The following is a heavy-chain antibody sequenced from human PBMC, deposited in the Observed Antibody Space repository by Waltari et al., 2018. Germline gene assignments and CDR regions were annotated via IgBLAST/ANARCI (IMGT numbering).Heavy chain of an antibody. CDR2: IKSRADGGTA. CDR3: TTRTWTEMFDI. Sequence: EVQLVESGGGFIKPGGSLRLSCAASGFIFSAACMRWVRQAPGKGPEWIGRIKSRADGGTADYAAPVKGRFTISRDDSKNTLYLQMNSLKTEDAAVYYCTTRTWTEMFDIWGQGTMVTVSS. V-gene: IGHV3-15*01. D-gene: IGHD1-1*01. J-gene: IGHJ3*02. CDR1: GFIFSAAC.